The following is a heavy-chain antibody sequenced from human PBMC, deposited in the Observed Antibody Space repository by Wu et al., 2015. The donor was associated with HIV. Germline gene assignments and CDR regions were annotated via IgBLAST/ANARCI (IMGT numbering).Heavy chain of an antibody. CDR3: ATAYGASSPLDY. V-gene: IGHV1-69*15. D-gene: IGHD6-6*01. Sequence: QVQVVQSGAEVKKPGSSVRVSCQAIGGFFTNYAFTWVRQAPGQGPEWMGRIFKTADYAQKFRDRATISADESTNTVYLHLRSLTFEDTAVYYCATAYGASSPLDYWGQGTQVIVSS. J-gene: IGHJ4*02. CDR2: IFKTA. CDR1: GGFFTNYA.